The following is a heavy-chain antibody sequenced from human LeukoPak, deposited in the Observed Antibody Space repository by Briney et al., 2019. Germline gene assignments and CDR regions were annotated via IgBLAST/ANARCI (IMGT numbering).Heavy chain of an antibody. V-gene: IGHV1-2*02. J-gene: IGHJ6*03. CDR1: GYTFTGYY. CDR3: ARVNSGYDYMKFYYYYYMDV. CDR2: INPNSGGT. D-gene: IGHD5-12*01. Sequence: GASVKVSCKASGYTFTGYYMHWVRQAPGQGLEWTGWINPNSGGTNYAQKFQGRVTMTRDTSISTAYMELSRLRSDDTAVYYCARVNSGYDYMKFYYYYYMDVWGKGTTVTVSS.